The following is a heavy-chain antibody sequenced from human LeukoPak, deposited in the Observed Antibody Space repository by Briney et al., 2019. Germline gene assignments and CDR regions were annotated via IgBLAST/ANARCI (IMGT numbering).Heavy chain of an antibody. CDR3: ARDRYSSGWSDYMDV. CDR1: GFTFSSYW. CDR2: IKQDGSEK. V-gene: IGHV3-7*01. J-gene: IGHJ6*03. D-gene: IGHD6-19*01. Sequence: GGSLRPSCAASGFTFSSYWMSWVRQAPGKGLEWVANIKQDGSEKYYVDSVKGRFTISRDNAKNSLYLQMNSLRAEDTAVYYCARDRYSSGWSDYMDVWGKGTTVTVSS.